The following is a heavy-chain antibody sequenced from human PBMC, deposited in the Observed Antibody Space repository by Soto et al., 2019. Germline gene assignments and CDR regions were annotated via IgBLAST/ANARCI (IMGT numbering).Heavy chain of an antibody. Sequence: GGSLRLSCAASGFTFSSYAMHWVRQAPGKGLEWVAVISYDGSNKYYADSVKGRFTISRDNSKNTLYLQMNSLRAEDTAVYYCASSLGTVVNYFDYWGQGTLVTVSS. V-gene: IGHV3-30-3*01. J-gene: IGHJ4*02. D-gene: IGHD2-15*01. CDR3: ASSLGTVVNYFDY. CDR1: GFTFSSYA. CDR2: ISYDGSNK.